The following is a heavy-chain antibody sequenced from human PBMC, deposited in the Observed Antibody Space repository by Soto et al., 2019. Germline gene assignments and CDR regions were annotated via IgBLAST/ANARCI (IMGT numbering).Heavy chain of an antibody. J-gene: IGHJ4*02. D-gene: IGHD3-3*01. V-gene: IGHV3-30*18. CDR1: GFTFSSYG. Sequence: SLRRSCAASGFTFSSYGMHWVRQAPGKGLEWVAVISYDGSNKYYADSVKGRFTISRDNSKNTLYLQMNSLRAEDTAVYYCAKDLGLRWSGYYTGDELDYWGQGTLVTVSS. CDR2: ISYDGSNK. CDR3: AKDLGLRWSGYYTGDELDY.